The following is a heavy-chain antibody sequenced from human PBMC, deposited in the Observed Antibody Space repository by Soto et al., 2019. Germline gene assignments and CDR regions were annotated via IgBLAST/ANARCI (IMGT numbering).Heavy chain of an antibody. CDR3: ARARRGYSYGRDAFDI. J-gene: IGHJ3*02. Sequence: GASVKVSCKASGGTFSSYAISWVRQAPGQGLEWMGGIIPIFGTANYAQKFQGRVTITADESTSTAYMELSSLRSEDTAVYYCARARRGYSYGRDAFDIWGQGTMVTVS. CDR1: GGTFSSYA. V-gene: IGHV1-69*13. D-gene: IGHD5-18*01. CDR2: IIPIFGTA.